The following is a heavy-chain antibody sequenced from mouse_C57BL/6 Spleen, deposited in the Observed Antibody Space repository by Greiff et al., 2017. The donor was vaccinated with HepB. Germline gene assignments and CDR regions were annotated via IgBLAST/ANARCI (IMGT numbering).Heavy chain of an antibody. V-gene: IGHV10-1*01. CDR2: IRSKSNNYAT. CDR1: GFSFNTYA. J-gene: IGHJ4*01. Sequence: EVQLVESGGGLVQPKGSLKLSCAASGFSFNTYAMNWVRQAPGKGLEWVARIRSKSNNYATYYADSVKDRFTISRDDSESMLYLQMNNLKTEDTAMYYCVRHGSNYGFYAMDDWGQGTSVTVAS. CDR3: VRHGSNYGFYAMDD. D-gene: IGHD2-5*01.